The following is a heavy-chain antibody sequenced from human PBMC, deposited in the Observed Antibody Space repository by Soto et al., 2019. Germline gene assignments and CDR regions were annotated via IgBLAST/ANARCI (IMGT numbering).Heavy chain of an antibody. V-gene: IGHV1-46*01. CDR3: ARDLAAGDH. CDR1: GYTFTHYY. J-gene: IGHJ4*02. CDR2: INPASGST. D-gene: IGHD6-13*01. Sequence: HVQLVQSGAEVKKPGASVKLSCRTSGYTFTHYYIHWVRQAPGQGLEWLAIINPASGSTNYAQDFQGRLTLTMDTSTTTVYMELSGLRAEDTAIFYCARDLAAGDHWGQGTLVTVSS.